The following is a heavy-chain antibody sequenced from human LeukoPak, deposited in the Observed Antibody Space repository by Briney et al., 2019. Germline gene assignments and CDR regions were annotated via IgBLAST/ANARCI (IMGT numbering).Heavy chain of an antibody. V-gene: IGHV1-24*01. D-gene: IGHD3-10*01. Sequence: ASVKVSCKVSGYTLTELSMHWVRQAPGKGLEWMGGFDPEDGETIYAQKFQGRVTMTEDTSTDTAYMELSSLRSEDTAVYYCATHDYYYGSGRLFDYWGQGTLVTVSS. CDR3: ATHDYYYGSGRLFDY. CDR1: GYTLTELS. CDR2: FDPEDGET. J-gene: IGHJ4*02.